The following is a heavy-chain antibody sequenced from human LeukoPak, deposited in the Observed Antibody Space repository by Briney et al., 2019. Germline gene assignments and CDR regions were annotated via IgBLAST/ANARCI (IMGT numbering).Heavy chain of an antibody. CDR2: IRYDGSNK. D-gene: IGHD6-19*01. J-gene: IGHJ4*02. CDR1: GFTFSSYG. Sequence: GGSLRLSCAASGFTFSSYGMHWVRQAPGKGLEWVAFIRYDGSNKYYADSVKGRFTISRDNSKNTLYLQMNSLRAEDTAVYYCAKDPDSSGWYGFDYWGQGTPVTVSS. CDR3: AKDPDSSGWYGFDY. V-gene: IGHV3-30*02.